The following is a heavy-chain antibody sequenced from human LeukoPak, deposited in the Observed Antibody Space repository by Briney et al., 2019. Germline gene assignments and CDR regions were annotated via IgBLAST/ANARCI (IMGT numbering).Heavy chain of an antibody. CDR2: ISNDGDT. CDR1: GFTVSSNY. CDR3: AGDKTTGGWYEFDY. J-gene: IGHJ4*02. V-gene: IGHV3-53*05. Sequence: GRSLRLSCAASGFTVSSNYMSWVRQGPGKGLECVSVISNDGDTYYADSVKGRFTISRDTSKNTVSLQMNSLRAEDTAVYYCAGDKTTGGWYEFDYWGQGTLVTVSS. D-gene: IGHD6-19*01.